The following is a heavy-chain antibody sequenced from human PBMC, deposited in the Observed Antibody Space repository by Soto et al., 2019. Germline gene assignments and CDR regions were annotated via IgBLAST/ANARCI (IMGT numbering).Heavy chain of an antibody. D-gene: IGHD3-22*01. CDR1: GDSISDYY. CDR2: IYPGGST. V-gene: IGHV4-4*07. CDR3: VRNYNNGYYPFDY. Sequence: SATLYLTCTVSGDSISDYYWSWIRQPAGKGLEWIGRIYPGGSTNSNPSLKSRVTMSVDTSKNQFSLKPSSVTAADSAVYYCVRNYNNGYYPFDYWGQGTQVTVSS. J-gene: IGHJ4*02.